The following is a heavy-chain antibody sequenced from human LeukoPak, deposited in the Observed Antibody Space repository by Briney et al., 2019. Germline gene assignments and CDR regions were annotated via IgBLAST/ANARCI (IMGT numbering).Heavy chain of an antibody. CDR1: GGSISSYY. V-gene: IGHV4-59*01. J-gene: IGHJ5*02. CDR2: IYYSGST. CDR3: VRVPSYYDSSGYYP. D-gene: IGHD3-22*01. Sequence: SETLSLTCTVSGGSISSYYWSWIRQPPGKGLEWIGYIYYSGSTNYNPSLKSRVTISVDTSKNQFSLKLSSVTAADTAVYYCVRVPSYYDSSGYYPWGQGTLVTVSS.